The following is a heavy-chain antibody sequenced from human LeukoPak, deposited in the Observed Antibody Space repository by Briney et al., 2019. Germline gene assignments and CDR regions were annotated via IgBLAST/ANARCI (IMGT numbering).Heavy chain of an antibody. V-gene: IGHV3-23*01. CDR2: ISGSGGDT. Sequence: PGRSLRLSCAASGFTFDDYAMHWVRQAPGKGLEWVSAISGSGGDTNYADSVKGRFTISRDNSKSTLFLQMNSLRGDDTAVYYCANDKTYYYDSSGYYSLNYWGQGTLVTVSS. CDR1: GFTFDDYA. D-gene: IGHD3-22*01. CDR3: ANDKTYYYDSSGYYSLNY. J-gene: IGHJ4*02.